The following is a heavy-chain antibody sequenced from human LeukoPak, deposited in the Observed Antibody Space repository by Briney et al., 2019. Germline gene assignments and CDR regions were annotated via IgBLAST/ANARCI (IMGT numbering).Heavy chain of an antibody. CDR2: INGDGSWT. CDR3: DEGGMGTALDS. J-gene: IGHJ4*02. Sequence: GGSLRLSCAASGCSFSSYGMHRFAQAPGKGLVWVSHINGDGSWTTHADSVKGRFTISRDNAKNTIYLQMSSLRAEDTAVYYCDEGGMGTALDSCLQGTLVTVSS. V-gene: IGHV3-74*03. D-gene: IGHD1-26*01. CDR1: GCSFSSYG.